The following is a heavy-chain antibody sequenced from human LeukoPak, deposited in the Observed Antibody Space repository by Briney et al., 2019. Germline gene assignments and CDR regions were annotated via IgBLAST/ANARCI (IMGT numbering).Heavy chain of an antibody. CDR3: ARLSYDSGTHYTVYKY. V-gene: IGHV3-7*01. CDR1: GFTFSVYW. CDR2: IKQDGSAK. Sequence: PGGSLRLSCAASGFTFSVYWMSWVRQAPGKGLEWVANIKQDGSAKYYVDSVKGRFTISRDNAKNSLYLQMNSLRDDDTAVYYCARLSYDSGTHYTVYKYWGQGTLVTVSS. J-gene: IGHJ4*02. D-gene: IGHD3-10*01.